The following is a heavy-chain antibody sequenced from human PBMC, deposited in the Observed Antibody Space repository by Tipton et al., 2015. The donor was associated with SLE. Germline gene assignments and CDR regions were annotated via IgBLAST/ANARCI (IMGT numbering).Heavy chain of an antibody. V-gene: IGHV4-59*01. Sequence: GLVKPSETLSLTCTVSGGSISGYYWSWIRQPPGKGLEWIGYIYYTGSTNYNPSLKSRVTISVDRSKNQFSLRLSSVTTADTAVYYCARGARGNSYGSDEDFDYWGQGTLVTVSS. D-gene: IGHD5-18*01. CDR3: ARGARGNSYGSDEDFDY. J-gene: IGHJ4*02. CDR2: IYYTGST. CDR1: GGSISGYY.